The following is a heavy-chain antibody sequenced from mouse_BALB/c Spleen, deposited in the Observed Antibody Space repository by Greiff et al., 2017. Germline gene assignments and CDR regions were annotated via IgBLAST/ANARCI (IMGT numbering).Heavy chain of an antibody. CDR2: ILPGSGST. CDR1: GYTFSSYW. CDR3: AMGTNSAY. V-gene: IGHV1-9*01. J-gene: IGHJ3*01. D-gene: IGHD2-13*01. Sequence: QVQLKQSGAELMKPGASVKISCKATGYTFSSYWIEWVKQRPGHGLEWIGEILPGSGSTNYNEKFKGKATFTADTSSNTAYMQLSSLTSEDSAVYYCAMGTNSAYWGQGTLVTVSA.